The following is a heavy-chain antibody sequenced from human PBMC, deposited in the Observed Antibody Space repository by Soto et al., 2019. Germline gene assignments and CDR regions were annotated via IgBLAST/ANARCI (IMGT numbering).Heavy chain of an antibody. CDR1: GGSFSGYY. Sequence: SETLSLTCAVYGGSFSGYYWSWIRQPPGKGLEWIGEINHSGSTNYNPSLKSRVTISVDTSKNQFSLKLSSVTAADTAVYYCARPTWINTPVDAFDIWGQGRMVTVSS. CDR3: ARPTWINTPVDAFDI. V-gene: IGHV4-34*01. D-gene: IGHD5-12*01. CDR2: INHSGST. J-gene: IGHJ3*02.